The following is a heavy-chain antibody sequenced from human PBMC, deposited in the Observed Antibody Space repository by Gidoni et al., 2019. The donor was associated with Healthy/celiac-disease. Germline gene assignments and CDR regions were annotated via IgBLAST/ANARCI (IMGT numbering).Heavy chain of an antibody. D-gene: IGHD5-12*01. J-gene: IGHJ4*02. CDR2: ISGSGGST. CDR1: GFPFSSYA. V-gene: IGHV3-23*01. Sequence: EVQLLESGGGLVQPGGSLRLSCAASGFPFSSYAMSWVRQAPGKGLEWVSAISGSGGSTYYADSVKGRFTISRDNAKNTLYLQMNSLRAEDTAVYYCAKGGCGGYQLIDYWGQGTLVTVSS. CDR3: AKGGCGGYQLIDY.